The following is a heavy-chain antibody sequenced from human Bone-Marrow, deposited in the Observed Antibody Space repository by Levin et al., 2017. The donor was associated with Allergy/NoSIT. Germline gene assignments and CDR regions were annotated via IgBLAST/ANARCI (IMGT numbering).Heavy chain of an antibody. J-gene: IGHJ4*02. D-gene: IGHD4-17*01. V-gene: IGHV3-23*01. Sequence: PGGSLRLSCAASGFTFDIYAMNWVRQAPGKGLEWVSAITGSGASTYYADSVKGRFTISRDSSKNIVDLHMNNLRGEDTAVYFCAKDQGFTVTTIFDNWGQGVLVTVSS. CDR1: GFTFDIYA. CDR3: AKDQGFTVTTIFDN. CDR2: ITGSGAST.